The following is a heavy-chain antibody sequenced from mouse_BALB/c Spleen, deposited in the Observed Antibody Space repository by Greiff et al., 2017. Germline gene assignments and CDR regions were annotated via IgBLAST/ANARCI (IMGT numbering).Heavy chain of an antibody. CDR2: INPGSGGT. CDR3: ARRGDYYCFAY. J-gene: IGHJ3*01. CDR1: GYAFTNYL. D-gene: IGHD1-1*01. V-gene: IGHV1-54*03. Sequence: VQLQQSGAELVRPGTSVKVSCKASGYAFTNYLIEWVKQRPGQVLEWIGVINPGSGGTNYNEKFKGKATLTADKSSSTAYMQLSSLTSDDSAVYCSARRGDYYCFAYWGQGTLVTVSA.